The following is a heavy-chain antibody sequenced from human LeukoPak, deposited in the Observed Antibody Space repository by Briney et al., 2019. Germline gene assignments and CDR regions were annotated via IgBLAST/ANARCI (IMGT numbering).Heavy chain of an antibody. CDR2: MNPNSGNT. CDR3: AREDSGSYYDY. J-gene: IGHJ4*02. CDR1: GYTFTSYD. D-gene: IGHD1-26*01. V-gene: IGHV1-8*01. Sequence: GPVKVSCKASGYTFTSYDINWVRQATGQGLEWMGWMNPNSGNTGYAQKFQGRVTMTRNTSISTAYMELSSLRSEDTAVYYRAREDSGSYYDYWGQGTLVTVSS.